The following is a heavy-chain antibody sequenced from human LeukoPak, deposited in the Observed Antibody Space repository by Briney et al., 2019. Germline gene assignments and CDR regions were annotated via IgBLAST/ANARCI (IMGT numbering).Heavy chain of an antibody. D-gene: IGHD6-19*01. CDR2: ICIDGRNR. CDR1: GFTFSGYG. CDR3: VRERAGERGDAFDV. V-gene: IGHV3-33*08. Sequence: GGSLRLSCTVSGFTFSGYGMNWVRQAPGKGLECVAVICIDGRNRYYTDSLNGRFTISSNHGMDTLYLQMNILRVEDTAVYYCVRERAGERGDAFDVCGQGTEVTVCS. J-gene: IGHJ3*01.